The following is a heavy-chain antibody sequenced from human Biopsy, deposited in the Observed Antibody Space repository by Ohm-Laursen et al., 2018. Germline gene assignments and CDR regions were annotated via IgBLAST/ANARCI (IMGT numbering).Heavy chain of an antibody. CDR3: AKARTLDTAIDFDY. J-gene: IGHJ4*02. CDR2: FYSGGSS. D-gene: IGHD5-18*01. CDR1: RDSISNYY. Sequence: GTLSLTCPVSRDSISNYYWTWIRQPAGKGLEWIGRFYSGGSSSYNPSLKSRVTMSIDASMNQFSLKLTSVTAADTAVYYCAKARTLDTAIDFDYWGQGTLVTVSS. V-gene: IGHV4-4*07.